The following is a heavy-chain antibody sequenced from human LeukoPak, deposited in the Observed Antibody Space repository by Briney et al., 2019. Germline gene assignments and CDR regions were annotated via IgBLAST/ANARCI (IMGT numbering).Heavy chain of an antibody. CDR2: ISSSSSYI. V-gene: IGHV3-21*01. CDR1: GFTFSSYS. J-gene: IGHJ4*02. D-gene: IGHD5-18*01. CDR3: ARVRGYSYGPPGY. Sequence: GGSLRLSCAASGFTFSSYSMNWVRQAPGKGLEWVSSISSSSSYIYYADSVKGRFTISRDNAKNSLYLQMNSPRAEDTAVYYCARVRGYSYGPPGYWGQGTLVTVSS.